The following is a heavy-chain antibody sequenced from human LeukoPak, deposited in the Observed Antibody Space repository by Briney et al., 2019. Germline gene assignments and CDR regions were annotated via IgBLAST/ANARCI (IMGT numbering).Heavy chain of an antibody. CDR2: INHSGST. Sequence: SETLSLTCAVYGGSFSGYYWSWIRQPPGKGLEWIGEINHSGSTNYNPSLKSRVTISVDTSKNQFSLKLSSVTAADTAVYYCARGAIAAAGYSEYFQHWGQGTLVTVSS. CDR1: GGSFSGYY. V-gene: IGHV4-34*01. J-gene: IGHJ1*01. D-gene: IGHD6-13*01. CDR3: ARGAIAAAGYSEYFQH.